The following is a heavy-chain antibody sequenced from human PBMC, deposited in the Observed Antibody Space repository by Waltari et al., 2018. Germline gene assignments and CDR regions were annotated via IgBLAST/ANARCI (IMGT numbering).Heavy chain of an antibody. V-gene: IGHV3-48*03. CDR2: ISSSGTSI. CDR1: GLPFTTYE. Sequence: EMQLVESGGGRVQHGGSMRLSCAASGLPFTTYEMNWFRQAPGKGLEWISYISSSGTSIYSADSVKGRFTISRDNAQDSLYLQMNSLRAEDTAVYYCARAAITGTGFDFWGQGSLVTVSS. D-gene: IGHD1-20*01. CDR3: ARAAITGTGFDF. J-gene: IGHJ4*02.